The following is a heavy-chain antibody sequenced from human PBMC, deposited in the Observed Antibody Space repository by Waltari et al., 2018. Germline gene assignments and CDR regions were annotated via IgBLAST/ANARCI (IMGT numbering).Heavy chain of an antibody. J-gene: IGHJ4*02. CDR2: IYYSEST. CDR1: GGSIRSYY. V-gene: IGHV4-59*01. CDR3: ARSPGSRHYFDY. D-gene: IGHD3-10*01. Sequence: QVQLQESGPGLVKPSETLSLTCSVSGGSIRSYYWSWIRQPPGKGLEWIGYIYYSESTNYNPSLKSRVTISVDTKNQFSLNLSSMTAADTAVYYCARSPGSRHYFDYWGQGTLVTVSS.